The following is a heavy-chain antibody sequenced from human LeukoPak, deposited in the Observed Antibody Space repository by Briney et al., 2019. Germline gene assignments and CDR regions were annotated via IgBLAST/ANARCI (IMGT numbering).Heavy chain of an antibody. CDR2: TSRSGSTK. J-gene: IGHJ4*02. CDR1: GFTFSDYN. Sequence: GGSLRLSCAASGFTFSDYNMRWIRQAPGKGLEWVSSTSRSGSTKYYADSVKGRFTISRDNAKNSLFLQMNSLRAEDTAVYYCARDPYGDSYFDYWGQGTLVTVSS. CDR3: ARDPYGDSYFDY. D-gene: IGHD4-17*01. V-gene: IGHV3-11*01.